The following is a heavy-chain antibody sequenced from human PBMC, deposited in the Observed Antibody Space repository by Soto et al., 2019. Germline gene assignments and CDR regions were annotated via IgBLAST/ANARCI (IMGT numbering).Heavy chain of an antibody. J-gene: IGHJ3*02. D-gene: IGHD3-10*01. CDR2: IYSGGST. Sequence: GGSLRLSCAASGFTVSSNYMSWVRQAPGKGLEWVSVIYSGGSTYYADSVKGRFTISRDNSKNTLYLQMNSLRAEDTAVYYCARDTPAFTMALVNAFDIWGQGTMVTVSS. CDR1: GFTVSSNY. V-gene: IGHV3-66*01. CDR3: ARDTPAFTMALVNAFDI.